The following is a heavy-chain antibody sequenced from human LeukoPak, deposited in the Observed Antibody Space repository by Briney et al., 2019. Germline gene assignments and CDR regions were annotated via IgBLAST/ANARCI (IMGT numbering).Heavy chain of an antibody. D-gene: IGHD5-18*01. CDR3: ARCSYGWYNWFDP. J-gene: IGHJ5*02. V-gene: IGHV4-34*01. CDR1: GGSFSGYY. Sequence: SETLSLTCAVYGGSFSGYYWSWIRQPPGKGLEWIGEINHSGSTNYNPSLKSRVTISVDTSKNQFSLKLSSVTAADTAVYYCARCSYGWYNWFDPWGQGTLVTVSS. CDR2: INHSGST.